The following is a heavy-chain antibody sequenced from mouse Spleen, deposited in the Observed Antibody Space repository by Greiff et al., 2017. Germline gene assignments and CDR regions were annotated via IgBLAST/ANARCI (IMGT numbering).Heavy chain of an antibody. D-gene: IGHD2-1*01. Sequence: VHVKQSGPELVKPGASVKIPCKASGYTFTDYNMDWVKQSHGKSLEWIGDINPNNGGTIYNQKFKGKATLTVDKSSSTAYMELRSLTSEDTAVYYCARYGRGFAYWGQGTLVTVSA. V-gene: IGHV1-18*01. CDR2: INPNNGGT. CDR1: GYTFTDYN. J-gene: IGHJ3*01. CDR3: ARYGRGFAY.